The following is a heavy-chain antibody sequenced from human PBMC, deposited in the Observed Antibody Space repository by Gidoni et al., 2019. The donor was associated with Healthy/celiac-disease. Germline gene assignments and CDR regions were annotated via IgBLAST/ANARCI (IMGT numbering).Heavy chain of an antibody. Sequence: QVQLVESGGGLVKPGGSLRLSCAASGFTFSDYYMSWIRQAPGKGLEWVSYISSSSSYTNYADSVKGRFTISRDNAKNSLYLQMNSLRAEDTAVYYCARDRPGYSGYDMAFDIWGQGTMVTASS. D-gene: IGHD5-12*01. V-gene: IGHV3-11*06. CDR3: ARDRPGYSGYDMAFDI. CDR1: GFTFSDYY. CDR2: ISSSSSYT. J-gene: IGHJ3*02.